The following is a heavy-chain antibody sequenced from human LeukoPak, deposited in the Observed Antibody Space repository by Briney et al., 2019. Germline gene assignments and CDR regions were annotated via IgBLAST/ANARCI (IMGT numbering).Heavy chain of an antibody. CDR3: AKRGLVATAGRFLGY. D-gene: IGHD6-13*01. J-gene: IGHJ4*02. Sequence: GGSLRLSCAASGFTFSSYAMNWVRQAPGTGLEWVSSISDNGGGTYYADSVKGRFTISRDNSKNTLYLQMNSLRADDTAVYYCAKRGLVATAGRFLGYWGQGALVTVSS. CDR2: ISDNGGGT. V-gene: IGHV3-23*01. CDR1: GFTFSSYA.